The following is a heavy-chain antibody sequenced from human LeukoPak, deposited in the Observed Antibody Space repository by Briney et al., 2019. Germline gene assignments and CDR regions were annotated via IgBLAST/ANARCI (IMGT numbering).Heavy chain of an antibody. J-gene: IGHJ1*01. Sequence: ASVKVSCKASGYTFTGYYMHWVRQAPGQGLEWMGWINPNSGGTNYAQKFQGRVTMTRDTSISTAYMELSRLRSDDTAVYYCARARMYSSSWYQTRKEYFQHWGQGTLVTVSS. V-gene: IGHV1-2*02. D-gene: IGHD6-13*01. CDR1: GYTFTGYY. CDR3: ARARMYSSSWYQTRKEYFQH. CDR2: INPNSGGT.